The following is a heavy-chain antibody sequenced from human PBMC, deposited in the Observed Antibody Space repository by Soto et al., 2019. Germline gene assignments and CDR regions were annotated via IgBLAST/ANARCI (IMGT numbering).Heavy chain of an antibody. V-gene: IGHV4-30-4*01. CDR2: MYYTGKT. D-gene: IGHD1-26*01. Sequence: QVQLQESGPGLVKPSQTLSLTCTVSGTTISSGDHYWSWIRQAPGKGLEWIGYMYYTGKTSYNTSPXSXXTLSVDTSQTQFSLKMTSVTAADTAMSFCARVYGRGDYFDFWGRGTLVSVSS. CDR1: GTTISSGDHY. CDR3: ARVYGRGDYFDF. J-gene: IGHJ4*02.